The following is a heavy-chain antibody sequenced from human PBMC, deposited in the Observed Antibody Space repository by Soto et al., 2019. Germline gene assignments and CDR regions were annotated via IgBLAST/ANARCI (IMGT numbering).Heavy chain of an antibody. D-gene: IGHD5-12*01. CDR1: GCTFSSYA. J-gene: IGHJ2*01. Sequence: GGSLRLSCAASGCTFSSYAMSWVRQAPGKGLEWVSGISGSGGTTYYADSVKGRFTISRDDSKKTLYLQMNSLRADDTAVYYCAKGPYSGYDSYWYFHLWGRGTLVTVSS. CDR3: AKGPYSGYDSYWYFHL. CDR2: ISGSGGTT. V-gene: IGHV3-23*01.